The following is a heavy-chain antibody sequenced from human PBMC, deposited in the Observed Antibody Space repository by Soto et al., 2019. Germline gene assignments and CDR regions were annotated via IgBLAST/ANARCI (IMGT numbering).Heavy chain of an antibody. CDR2: IYYIGST. CDR1: GGSISSYY. Sequence: PLETLSLTCTVSGGSISSYYWSWIRQPPGKGLEWIGYIYYIGSTNYNPSLKSRVTISVDTSKNQFSLKLSSVTAADTAVYYCAREGGGNYYGSGSYYMRAHYGMDVWGQGTTVTVS. V-gene: IGHV4-59*01. D-gene: IGHD3-10*01. CDR3: AREGGGNYYGSGSYYMRAHYGMDV. J-gene: IGHJ6*02.